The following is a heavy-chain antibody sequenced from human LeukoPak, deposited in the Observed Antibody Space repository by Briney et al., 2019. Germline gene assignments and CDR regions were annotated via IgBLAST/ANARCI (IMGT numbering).Heavy chain of an antibody. Sequence: PGGSLRLSCAASGFTFSSYSMKWVRQAPGKGLEWVSSISSSSSYIYYADSVKGRFTISRDNAKNSLYLQMNSLRAEDTAVYYCAKSRYYDILTGYLHWGQGTLVTVSS. D-gene: IGHD3-9*01. J-gene: IGHJ4*02. CDR1: GFTFSSYS. CDR2: ISSSSSYI. CDR3: AKSRYYDILTGYLH. V-gene: IGHV3-21*01.